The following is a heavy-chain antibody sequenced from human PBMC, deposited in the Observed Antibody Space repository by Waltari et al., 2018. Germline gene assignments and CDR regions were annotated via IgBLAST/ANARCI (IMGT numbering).Heavy chain of an antibody. CDR3: VGWNDPINS. CDR1: VFPISRFW. J-gene: IGHJ4*02. D-gene: IGHD1-1*01. CDR2: IGPDGSDK. V-gene: IGHV3-7*01. Sequence: EAQLVQSGGGLVQPGGSLTLSCAASVFPISRFWMTWIRQAPGQGLQWVAHIGPDGSDKYYVDSVKGRFTISRDNAENSLLLQMSSLRVEDTALYYCVGWNDPINSWGQGTLVAVSS.